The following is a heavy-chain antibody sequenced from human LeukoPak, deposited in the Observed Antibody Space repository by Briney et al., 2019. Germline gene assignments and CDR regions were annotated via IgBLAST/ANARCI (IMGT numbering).Heavy chain of an antibody. CDR1: GYTLTELS. CDR3: ATSPYGGNSFDY. V-gene: IGHV1-24*01. CDR2: FDPEDGET. J-gene: IGHJ4*02. D-gene: IGHD4-23*01. Sequence: GASVKVSCKVSGYTLTELSMHWVRQAPGKGLEWMGGFDPEDGETIYAQKFQGRVTMTEDTSTDTAYVELSSLRSEDTAVYYCATSPYGGNSFDYWGQGTLVTVSS.